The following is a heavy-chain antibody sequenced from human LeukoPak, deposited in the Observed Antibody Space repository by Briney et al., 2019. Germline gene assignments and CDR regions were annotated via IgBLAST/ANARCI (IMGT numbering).Heavy chain of an antibody. Sequence: GGSLRLSCAASGFIFSNHGMHWVRQAPGKGLEWVAVISYDGSNKYYVDSVKGRFTISRDNSKNTLYLQMNSLRAEDTALYYCAKDGILWSSRLGYFDYWGQGTLATVSS. CDR3: AKDGILWSSRLGYFDY. CDR2: ISYDGSNK. CDR1: GFIFSNHG. V-gene: IGHV3-30*18. D-gene: IGHD2-21*01. J-gene: IGHJ4*02.